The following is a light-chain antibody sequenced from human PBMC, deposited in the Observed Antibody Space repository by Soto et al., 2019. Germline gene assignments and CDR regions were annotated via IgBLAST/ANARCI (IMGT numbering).Light chain of an antibody. V-gene: IGKV1-39*01. CDR3: EHTFSSSPT. J-gene: IGKJ2*01. CDR1: EHISKY. CDR2: DAS. Sequence: DIQMTQSPSSLSASVGDRVTLTCRASEHISKYLNWYPQRPGRAPKLLIYDASNLPSGVPPRFSGDGSGTDLPLTFRSLNPEILANYDGEHTFSSSPTFGQGTKLEVK.